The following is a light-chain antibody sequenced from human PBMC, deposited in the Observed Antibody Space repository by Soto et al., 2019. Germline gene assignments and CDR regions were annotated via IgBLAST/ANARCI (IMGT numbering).Light chain of an antibody. V-gene: IGKV3-15*01. Sequence: VMTQSPATLSLSPGEPATLSCRASENVGSNVAWYHHKPGQAPRLLIYGSSTRAAGVPARFSGSGSGTEFTLTISSLQSDDFAFYYCKYYNRDPQLTFGGGTKLEIK. J-gene: IGKJ4*01. CDR2: GSS. CDR1: ENVGSN. CDR3: KYYNRDPQLT.